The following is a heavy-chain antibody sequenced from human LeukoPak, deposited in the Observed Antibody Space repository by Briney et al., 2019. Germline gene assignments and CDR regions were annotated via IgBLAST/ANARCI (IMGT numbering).Heavy chain of an antibody. CDR3: ARILGSSGWSADY. CDR1: GFTFSSYA. D-gene: IGHD6-19*01. Sequence: GGSLRLSCAASGFTFSSYAIHWVRQAPGKGLEWVAVISYDGSHKYYADSVKGRFTISRDNSKNTLYLQMNSLSPEDTAVYYCARILGSSGWSADYWGQGTLVTVSS. J-gene: IGHJ4*02. V-gene: IGHV3-30*04. CDR2: ISYDGSHK.